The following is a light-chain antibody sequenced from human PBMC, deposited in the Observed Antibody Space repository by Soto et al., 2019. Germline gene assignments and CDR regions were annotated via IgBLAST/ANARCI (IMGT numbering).Light chain of an antibody. Sequence: DIDTTHSPPSLSAAVCDRGTVTCRTSQSISSYLNWYQQKPGKAPKLLIYAASSLQSGVPPRFSGSGSGTDFTLTISSLQTEDFATYYGKQSYSPFAFGPGTKVDIK. V-gene: IGKV1-39*01. CDR2: AAS. CDR3: KQSYSPFA. J-gene: IGKJ3*01. CDR1: QSISSY.